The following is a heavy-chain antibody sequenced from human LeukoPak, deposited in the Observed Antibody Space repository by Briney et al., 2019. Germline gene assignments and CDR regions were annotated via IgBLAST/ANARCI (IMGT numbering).Heavy chain of an antibody. CDR3: AKDFEAAAGITDY. Sequence: GGSLRLSCAASGFTFSNYAMTWVRQAPGKGLDWVSAISGSGATTYNADSAKGRFTISRDNSKNTLYLQMNSLRAEDTAVYYCAKDFEAAAGITDYWGQGTLVTVSS. CDR1: GFTFSNYA. V-gene: IGHV3-23*01. CDR2: ISGSGATT. D-gene: IGHD6-13*01. J-gene: IGHJ4*02.